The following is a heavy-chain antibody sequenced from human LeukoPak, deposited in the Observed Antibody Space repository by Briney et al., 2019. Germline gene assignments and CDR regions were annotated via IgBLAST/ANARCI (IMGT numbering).Heavy chain of an antibody. CDR1: DGSISSFY. Sequence: SETLSLTCTVSDGSISSFYWSWIRQPPGKGLEWIGYIYYTGGTNYNPPLKSRVTISADTSKNQFSLKLSSVTAADTAVYYCARDTPGGAFDIWGQGTMVTVSS. CDR2: IYYTGGT. J-gene: IGHJ3*02. CDR3: ARDTPGGAFDI. V-gene: IGHV4-59*01. D-gene: IGHD1-14*01.